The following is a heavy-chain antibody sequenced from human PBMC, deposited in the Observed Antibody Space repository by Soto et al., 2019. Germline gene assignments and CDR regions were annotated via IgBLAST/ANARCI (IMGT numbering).Heavy chain of an antibody. CDR1: GGSISSGGYY. CDR3: ARDYGPKEYYYDSSGYYPGHFDY. J-gene: IGHJ4*02. Sequence: LSLTCTVSGGSISSGGYYWSWIRQHPGKGLEWIGYIYYSGSTYYNPSLKSRVTISVDTSKNQFSLKLSSVTAADTAVYYCARDYGPKEYYYDSSGYYPGHFDYWGQGTLVTVSS. CDR2: IYYSGST. D-gene: IGHD3-22*01. V-gene: IGHV4-31*03.